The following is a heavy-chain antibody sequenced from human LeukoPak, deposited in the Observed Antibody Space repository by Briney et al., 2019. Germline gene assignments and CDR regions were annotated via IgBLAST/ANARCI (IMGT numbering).Heavy chain of an antibody. CDR1: GYSINNYW. Sequence: GESLKISCKGSGYSINNYWIGWVRQMPGKGLEWMGIIYPADSDIRYSPSFQGQVTISADKSISTAYLQWSSLKASDTTMYYCARQEYCSGGSCYTWFDPWGQGTLVTVSS. J-gene: IGHJ5*02. CDR3: ARQEYCSGGSCYTWFDP. V-gene: IGHV5-51*01. D-gene: IGHD2-15*01. CDR2: IYPADSDI.